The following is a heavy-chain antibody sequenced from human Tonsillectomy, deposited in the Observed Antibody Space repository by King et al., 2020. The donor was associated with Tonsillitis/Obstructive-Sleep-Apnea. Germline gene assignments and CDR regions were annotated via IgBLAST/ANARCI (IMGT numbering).Heavy chain of an antibody. CDR3: AGSMTTVTSFDY. D-gene: IGHD4-11*01. V-gene: IGHV3-66*01. CDR1: EFTVSNNY. CDR2: IYTGDTT. J-gene: IGHJ4*02. Sequence: VQLVESGGGLVQPGGSLSLSCTASEFTVSNNYMSWVRPAPGKGLEWVSVIYTGDTTNYADSVKRRFTISRDNSKNTLYLQMISLRAEDTAVYYCAGSMTTVTSFDYWGQGTLVTVSS.